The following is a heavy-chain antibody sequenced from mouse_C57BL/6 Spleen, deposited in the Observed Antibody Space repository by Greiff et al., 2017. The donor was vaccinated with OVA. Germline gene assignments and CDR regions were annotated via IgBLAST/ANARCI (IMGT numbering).Heavy chain of an antibody. Sequence: QVQLKQPGAELVMPGASVKLSCKASGYTFTSYWMHWVKQRPGQGLEWIGEIDPSDSYTNYNQKFKGKSTLTVDKSSSTAYMQLSSLTSEDSAVYDCARGHYGSSPSYWYFDVWGTGTTVTVSS. CDR2: IDPSDSYT. V-gene: IGHV1-69*01. CDR1: GYTFTSYW. D-gene: IGHD1-1*01. CDR3: ARGHYGSSPSYWYFDV. J-gene: IGHJ1*03.